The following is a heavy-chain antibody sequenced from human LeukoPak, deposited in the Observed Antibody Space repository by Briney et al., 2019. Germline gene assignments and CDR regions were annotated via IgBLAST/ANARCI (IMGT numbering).Heavy chain of an antibody. V-gene: IGHV4-59*08. CDR1: GGSISSYY. CDR3: ARHTDIAALSSLNY. D-gene: IGHD6-13*01. J-gene: IGHJ4*02. Sequence: ASETLSLTCTVSGGSISSYYWSWIRQTPGKGLEWIGDSYYSGSTNYNPSLKSRVTISVDTSKNQFSLKLSSVTAADTAVYYCARHTDIAALSSLNYWGQRTLVTVSS. CDR2: SYYSGST.